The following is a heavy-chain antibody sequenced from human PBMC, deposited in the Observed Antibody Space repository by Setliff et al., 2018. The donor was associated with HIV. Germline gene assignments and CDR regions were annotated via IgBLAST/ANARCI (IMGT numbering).Heavy chain of an antibody. CDR3: ARDPAFGAFDI. J-gene: IGHJ3*02. Sequence: GGSLRLSCAASGFTFSSSWMTWVRQAPGGGLEYVAGMNRDGREKLYADSVKGRFSISRDNAENSLYLQMSSLRTEDTAVYFCARDPAFGAFDIWGQGTMVTVSS. CDR2: MNRDGREK. CDR1: GFTFSSSW. V-gene: IGHV3-7*04. D-gene: IGHD3-10*01.